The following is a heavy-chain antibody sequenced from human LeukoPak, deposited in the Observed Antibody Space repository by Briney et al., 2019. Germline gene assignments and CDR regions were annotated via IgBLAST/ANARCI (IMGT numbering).Heavy chain of an antibody. CDR3: ARRGWELGFHWFDP. D-gene: IGHD1-7*01. V-gene: IGHV5-51*01. Sequence: GESLKISCKGSGYSFTSYWIGWVRQMPGKGMEWMGIIFSGDSDTRYSLSFQGQVTISADKSISTAYLQWSSLKASDTAMYYCARRGWELGFHWFDPWGQGTLVTVSS. CDR2: IFSGDSDT. J-gene: IGHJ5*02. CDR1: GYSFTSYW.